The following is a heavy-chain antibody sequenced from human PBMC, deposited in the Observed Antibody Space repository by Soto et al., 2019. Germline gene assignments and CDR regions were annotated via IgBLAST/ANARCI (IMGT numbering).Heavy chain of an antibody. J-gene: IGHJ4*02. V-gene: IGHV3-15*01. Sequence: GGSLRLSCAASGFTFSNAWMSWVRQAPGKGLEWVGRIKSKTDGGTTDYAAPVKGRFTISRDDSKNTLYLQMNSLKTEDTAVYYCTTGLRHRFGELFDYWGQGTLVTVSS. CDR2: IKSKTDGGTT. D-gene: IGHD3-10*01. CDR3: TTGLRHRFGELFDY. CDR1: GFTFSNAW.